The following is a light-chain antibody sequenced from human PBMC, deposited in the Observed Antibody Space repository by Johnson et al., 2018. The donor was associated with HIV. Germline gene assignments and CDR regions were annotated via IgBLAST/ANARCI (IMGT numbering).Light chain of an antibody. CDR1: SSNIGNNY. Sequence: QSVLTQPPSVSAAPGQKVTISCSGSSSNIGNNYISWFQHLPGSAPKLLIYEINKRPSGIPDRFSGSKSGTSATLGITGLQTGDEADYYCGTWDSSLNVFGTGTKVTVL. V-gene: IGLV1-51*02. CDR3: GTWDSSLNV. J-gene: IGLJ1*01. CDR2: EIN.